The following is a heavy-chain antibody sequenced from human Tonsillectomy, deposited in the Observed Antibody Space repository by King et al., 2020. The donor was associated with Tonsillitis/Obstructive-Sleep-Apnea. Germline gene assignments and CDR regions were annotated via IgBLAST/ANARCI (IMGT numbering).Heavy chain of an antibody. J-gene: IGHJ4*02. D-gene: IGHD3-9*01. CDR2: INHSGST. Sequence: VQLQQWGAGLLKPSEPLSLTCAVYGGSFSAYYWSWIRQPPGKGLEWIGEINHSGSTKYNPSLKSRVIISLDTSKNQFSLKLSSVTAADTAVYYCARGDLLTGYYASTDFDYWGQRTLVTVSA. V-gene: IGHV4-34*01. CDR3: ARGDLLTGYYASTDFDY. CDR1: GGSFSAYY.